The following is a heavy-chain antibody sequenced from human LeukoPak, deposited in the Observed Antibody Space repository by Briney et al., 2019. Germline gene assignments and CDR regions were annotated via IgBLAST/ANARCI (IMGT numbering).Heavy chain of an antibody. CDR3: ARDWDDGSYYGDYGPLDF. Sequence: NPGGSLRLSCAASGFTFSSYAMHWVRQAPGKGLECVAVISYDGSNKYYADSVKGRFTISRDNSKNTLYLQMNSLRAEDTAVYYCARDWDDGSYYGDYGPLDFWGQGTLVTVSS. CDR2: ISYDGSNK. V-gene: IGHV3-30-3*01. CDR1: GFTFSSYA. J-gene: IGHJ4*02. D-gene: IGHD4-17*01.